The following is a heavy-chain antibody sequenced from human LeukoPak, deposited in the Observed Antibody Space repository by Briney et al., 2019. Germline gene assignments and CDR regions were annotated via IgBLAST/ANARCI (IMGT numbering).Heavy chain of an antibody. D-gene: IGHD3-10*01. V-gene: IGHV3-11*01. CDR1: GFTFSDYY. J-gene: IGHJ3*02. CDR3: ARAPLLASWFGELTGAFDI. Sequence: GGSLRLSCAASGFTFSDYYMSWIRQAPGKGLEWVSYISSSGSTIYYADSVKGGFTISRDNAKNSLYLQMNSLRAEDTAVYYCARAPLLASWFGELTGAFDIWGQGTMVTVSS. CDR2: ISSSGSTI.